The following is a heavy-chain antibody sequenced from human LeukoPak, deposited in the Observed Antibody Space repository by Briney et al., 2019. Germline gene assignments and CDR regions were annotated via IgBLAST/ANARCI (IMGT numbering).Heavy chain of an antibody. D-gene: IGHD6-13*01. Sequence: GASVKVSCKASGYTFTGYHMHWVRQAPGQGLEWMGRINPNSGDTNYAQKFQGRVTMTRDTSTSTVYMELSSLRSEDTAVYYCARARTAAAGTRRGYNWFDPWGQGTLVTVSS. CDR3: ARARTAAAGTRRGYNWFDP. J-gene: IGHJ5*02. CDR1: GYTFTGYH. CDR2: INPNSGDT. V-gene: IGHV1-2*06.